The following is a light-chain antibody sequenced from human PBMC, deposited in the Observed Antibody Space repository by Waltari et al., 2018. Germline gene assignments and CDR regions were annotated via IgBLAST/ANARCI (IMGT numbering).Light chain of an antibody. CDR1: SSDVGAYNY. CDR2: DVT. CDR3: TSYTSADTYI. Sequence: QSALTQPASVSGSPGQSIPISCTGTSSDVGAYNYVSWYLQHPGKVPKLIIYDVTNRPSGVSGRFSGSKSGNTASLTISGLQGEDEADYFCTSYTSADTYIFGTGTTVTVL. V-gene: IGLV2-14*03. J-gene: IGLJ1*01.